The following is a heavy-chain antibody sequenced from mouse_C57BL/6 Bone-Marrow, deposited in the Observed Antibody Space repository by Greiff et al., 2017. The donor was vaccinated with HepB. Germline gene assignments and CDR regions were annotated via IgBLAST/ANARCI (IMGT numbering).Heavy chain of an antibody. J-gene: IGHJ4*01. CDR2: ISYDGSN. Sequence: EVQLQQSGPGLVKPSQSLSLTCSVTGYSITSGYYWNWIRQFPGNKLEWMGYISYDGSNNYNPSLKNRISITRDTSKNQFFLKLNSVTTEDTATYYCASVRGYGYDEGYAMDYWGQGTSVTVSS. V-gene: IGHV3-6*01. CDR1: GYSITSGYY. D-gene: IGHD2-2*01. CDR3: ASVRGYGYDEGYAMDY.